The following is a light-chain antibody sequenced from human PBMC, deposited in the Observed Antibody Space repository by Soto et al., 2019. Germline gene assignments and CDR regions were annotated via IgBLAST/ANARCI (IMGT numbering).Light chain of an antibody. Sequence: ETVMTQSPATLSVSPGERVILSCRASQSVSINLAWYQQKPGQAPRLLIYGASTRAPDIPARFSGSGSGTEFTLTISSLQAEDFAVYYCQHYNNWPPWTFGQGTKVEIK. V-gene: IGKV3-15*01. CDR3: QHYNNWPPWT. CDR2: GAS. CDR1: QSVSIN. J-gene: IGKJ1*01.